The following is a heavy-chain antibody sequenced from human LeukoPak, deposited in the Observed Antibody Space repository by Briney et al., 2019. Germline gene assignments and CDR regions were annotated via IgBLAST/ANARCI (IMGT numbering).Heavy chain of an antibody. V-gene: IGHV3-53*01. Sequence: GGSLRLSCAASGFTVSSNYMSWVRQAPGRGLEWVSSIYSAGSTNYADSVRGRFTISRDNSKNTLYLQMNSLRVEDTVVYYCARPGAPDAFYIWGRGTMVTVSS. CDR3: ARPGAPDAFYI. CDR1: GFTVSSNY. CDR2: IYSAGST. J-gene: IGHJ3*02. D-gene: IGHD1-26*01.